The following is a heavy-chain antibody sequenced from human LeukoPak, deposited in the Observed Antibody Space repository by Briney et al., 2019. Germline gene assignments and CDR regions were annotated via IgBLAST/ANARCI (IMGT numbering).Heavy chain of an antibody. D-gene: IGHD2/OR15-2a*01. J-gene: IGHJ6*03. CDR2: IVPILGIT. CDR3: ASGRGSTFDYFFYYMDV. V-gene: IGHV1-69*02. Sequence: SVKVSCKASGGTFSSNTINWVRQAPGQGLEWMGRIVPILGITKNAQKFQGRVTITADTSTSTAYMELSSLRYEDTAVYYCASGRGSTFDYFFYYMDVWGKGTTVTVSS. CDR1: GGTFSSNT.